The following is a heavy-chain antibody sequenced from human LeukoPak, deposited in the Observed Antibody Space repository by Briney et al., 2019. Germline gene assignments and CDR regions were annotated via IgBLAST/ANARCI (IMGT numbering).Heavy chain of an antibody. CDR2: ISHIGSI. D-gene: IGHD3-9*01. CDR1: GHSIGSTYY. Sequence: PSETLSLTCAVTGHSIGSTYYWAWIRQPPGRGLEWIGSISHIGSIFYNLSLQSRVTISVDTSENRFSLKLSSVTAADTAVYYCARGLTSRRLLHNWFDPWGQGTLVTVSS. V-gene: IGHV4-38-2*01. CDR3: ARGLTSRRLLHNWFDP. J-gene: IGHJ5*02.